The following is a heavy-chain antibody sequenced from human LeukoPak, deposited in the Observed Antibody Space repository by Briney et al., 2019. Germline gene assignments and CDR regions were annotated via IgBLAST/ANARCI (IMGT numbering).Heavy chain of an antibody. CDR3: ARDLDSSSWGNWFDP. CDR1: GFTFRAYW. CDR2: IKQDGSER. D-gene: IGHD6-13*01. J-gene: IGHJ5*02. V-gene: IGHV3-7*01. Sequence: KAGGSLRLSCAASGFTFRAYWMSWVRQAPGKGLEWVANIKQDGSERKYVDSVKGRFTISRDNAENSLYLQMNSLRVEDTAMYYCARDLDSSSWGNWFDPWGQGTLVTVSS.